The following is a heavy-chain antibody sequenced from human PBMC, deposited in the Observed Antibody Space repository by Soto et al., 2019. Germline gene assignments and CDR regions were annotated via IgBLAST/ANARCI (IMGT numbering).Heavy chain of an antibody. D-gene: IGHD4-4*01. CDR2: INSDGSST. CDR1: GFTFSSYW. Sequence: EVQLVESGGGLVQPGGSLRLSCAASGFTFSSYWMHWVHQAPGKGLVWVSRINSDGSSTSYADSVKGRFTISRDNAKNTLYLQMNSLRAEDTAVYYCARDRFPGTVTTSYYGMDVWGQGTTVTVSS. V-gene: IGHV3-74*01. J-gene: IGHJ6*02. CDR3: ARDRFPGTVTTSYYGMDV.